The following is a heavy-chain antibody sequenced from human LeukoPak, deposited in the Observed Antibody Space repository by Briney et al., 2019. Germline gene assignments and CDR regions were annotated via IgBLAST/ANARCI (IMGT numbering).Heavy chain of an antibody. CDR1: GGTFSFYA. J-gene: IGHJ4*02. V-gene: IGHV1-69*04. CDR3: AKADEMNMDY. D-gene: IGHD2/OR15-2a*01. Sequence: SVKVSCKASGGTFSFYAINWVRQAPGQGLEWMGRIIPIPGMANYAQKFQGRVTITADSSTSTAYMEVSSLRSEDTAVYYCAKADEMNMDYWGQGTLVTVSS. CDR2: IIPIPGMA.